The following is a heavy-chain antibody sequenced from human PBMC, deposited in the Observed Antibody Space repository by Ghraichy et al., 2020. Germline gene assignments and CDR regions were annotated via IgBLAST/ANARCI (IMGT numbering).Heavy chain of an antibody. D-gene: IGHD3-22*01. CDR2: ISGSGGST. CDR1: GFTFSSYL. V-gene: IGHV3-23*01. CDR3: AKDHDSSGYPVFDY. J-gene: IGHJ4*02. Sequence: GGSRRLSCAASGFTFSSYLMNWVRQAPGKGLEWVSAISGSGGSTYYAESVKGRFTISRDNSKNTLYLQMNSLGAEDTAVYYCAKDHDSSGYPVFDYWGQGTLVTVSS.